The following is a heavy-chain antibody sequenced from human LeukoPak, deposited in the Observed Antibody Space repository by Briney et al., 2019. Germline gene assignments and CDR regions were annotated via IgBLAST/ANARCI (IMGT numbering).Heavy chain of an antibody. Sequence: PGGSLRLSCAACGFTFSSYAMSWVRQAPGKGLEWLSAISGSGGSTYYADSVKGRFTISRDNSKNTLYLQMNSLRAEDTAVYYCAKGSSSWDLYFDYWGQGTLVTVSS. CDR3: AKGSSSWDLYFDY. D-gene: IGHD6-13*01. CDR1: GFTFSSYA. CDR2: ISGSGGST. J-gene: IGHJ4*02. V-gene: IGHV3-23*01.